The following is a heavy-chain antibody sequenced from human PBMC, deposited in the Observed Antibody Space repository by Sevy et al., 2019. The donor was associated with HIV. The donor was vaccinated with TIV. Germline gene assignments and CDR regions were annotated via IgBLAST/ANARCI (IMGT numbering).Heavy chain of an antibody. CDR2: ISYDGSNK. Sequence: GGSLRLSCAASGFTFSSYGMHWVRQAPGKGLEWVAVISYDGSNKYYADSVKGRFPISRDNSKNTLYLQMNSLRAEDTAVYYCAKDRDPDGDYYYYYYMDVWGKGTTVTVSS. J-gene: IGHJ6*03. CDR3: AKDRDPDGDYYYYYYMDV. D-gene: IGHD3-10*01. CDR1: GFTFSSYG. V-gene: IGHV3-30*18.